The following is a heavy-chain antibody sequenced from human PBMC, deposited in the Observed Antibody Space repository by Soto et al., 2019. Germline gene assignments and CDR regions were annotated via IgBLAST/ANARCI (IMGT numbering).Heavy chain of an antibody. J-gene: IGHJ2*01. D-gene: IGHD1-1*01. Sequence: GHGLVKPSGTLSLICAVSRGSISSSNWWSWVRQSPGKGLEWIGAMYHTGITNYSPSLKSRVTMSVDKSKNQFSLKLSSVTAADTAVYYCARESYNESNVGYFDLWGRGTLVSVSS. CDR3: ARESYNESNVGYFDL. V-gene: IGHV4-4*02. CDR2: MYHTGIT. CDR1: RGSISSSNW.